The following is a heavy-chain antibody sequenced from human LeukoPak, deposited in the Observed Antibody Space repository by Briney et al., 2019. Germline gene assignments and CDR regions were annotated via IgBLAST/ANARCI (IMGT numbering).Heavy chain of an antibody. J-gene: IGHJ4*02. Sequence: ASVKVSCKASGDNFSRYTVTWVRLAPGQGLEWMGWINPNSGGTNYAQKFQGRVTMTRDTSISTAYMELSRLGSDDTAVYYCAREKRGDYYDSSGYYENPAFDYWGQGTLVTVSS. CDR3: AREKRGDYYDSSGYYENPAFDY. CDR2: INPNSGGT. CDR1: GDNFSRYT. D-gene: IGHD3-22*01. V-gene: IGHV1-2*02.